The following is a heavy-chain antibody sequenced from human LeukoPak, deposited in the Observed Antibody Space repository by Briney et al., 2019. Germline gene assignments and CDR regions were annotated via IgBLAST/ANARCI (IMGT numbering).Heavy chain of an antibody. CDR3: ARGGDVLRYFDWLCDY. J-gene: IGHJ4*02. CDR1: GYTFTGYY. CDR2: INPNSGGT. Sequence: ASVKVSCKASGYTFTGYYMHWVRQAPGQGLEWMGWINPNSGGTNYAQKFQGRVTMTRDTSISTAYMELSRLRSDDTAVYYCARGGDVLRYFDWLCDYWGQGALVTVSS. V-gene: IGHV1-2*02. D-gene: IGHD3-9*01.